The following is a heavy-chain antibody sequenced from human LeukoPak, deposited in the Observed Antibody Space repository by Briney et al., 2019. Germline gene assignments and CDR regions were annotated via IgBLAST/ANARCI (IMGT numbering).Heavy chain of an antibody. CDR2: IIPIFGTA. D-gene: IGHD3-9*01. CDR1: GGTFSSYA. Sequence: ASVKVSCKASGGTFSSYAISWVRQAPGQGLEWMGGIIPIFGTANYAQKFQGRVTITTDESTSTAYMELSSLRSEDTAVYYCARGSGYFDWLSLDYWGQGTLVTVSS. J-gene: IGHJ4*02. V-gene: IGHV1-69*05. CDR3: ARGSGYFDWLSLDY.